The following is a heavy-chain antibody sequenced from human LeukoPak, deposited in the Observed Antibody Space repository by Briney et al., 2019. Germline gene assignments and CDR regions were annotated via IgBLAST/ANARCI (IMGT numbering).Heavy chain of an antibody. CDR1: GFTFSSYA. D-gene: IGHD3-10*01. CDR2: ITGSGGSA. CDR3: AKGTGSGSSNWFDP. J-gene: IGHJ5*02. V-gene: IGHV3-23*01. Sequence: GGSLRLYCAASGFTFSSYAMNWVRQAPGKGLEWVSGITGSGGSAYYADSVKGRFTISRDNSKSTLYLQMNSLRAEDTAVYYCAKGTGSGSSNWFDPWGQGTLVTVSS.